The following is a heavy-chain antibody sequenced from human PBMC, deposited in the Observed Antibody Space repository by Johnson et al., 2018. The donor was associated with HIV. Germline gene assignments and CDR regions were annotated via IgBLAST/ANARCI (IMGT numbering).Heavy chain of an antibody. V-gene: IGHV3-20*04. CDR1: EFTFGDFG. CDR2: INWNGGSP. J-gene: IGHJ3*02. CDR3: ARDLGPNGRGAFDM. D-gene: IGHD1-1*01. Sequence: LQLVESGGRVVWPGGSLRLTCAASEFTFGDFGMNWVRQAPGKGLDWVSNINWNGGSPTYADSVKGRFTISRDNAKNSVYLQMKNLRAEDTALYYCARDLGPNGRGAFDMWGRGTMVTVSS.